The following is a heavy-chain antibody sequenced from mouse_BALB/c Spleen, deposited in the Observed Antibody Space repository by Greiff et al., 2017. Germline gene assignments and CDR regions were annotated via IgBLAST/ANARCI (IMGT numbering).Heavy chain of an antibody. CDR3: TRSGGNYVKGAMDY. CDR1: GYTFTDYN. D-gene: IGHD2-1*01. J-gene: IGHJ4*01. CDR2: IYPYNGGT. Sequence: EVHLVESGPELVKPGASVKISCKASGYTFTDYNMHWVKQSHGKSLEWIGYIYPYNGGTGYNQKFKSKATLTVDNSSSTAYMELRSLTSEDSAVYYCTRSGGNYVKGAMDYWGQGTSVTVSS. V-gene: IGHV1S29*02.